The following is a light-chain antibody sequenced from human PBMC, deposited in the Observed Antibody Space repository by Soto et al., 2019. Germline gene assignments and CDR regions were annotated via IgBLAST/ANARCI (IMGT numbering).Light chain of an antibody. CDR2: EVS. CDR1: SSDVGSYNR. V-gene: IGLV2-18*02. J-gene: IGLJ2*01. CDR3: SSFTNNNTPHVV. Sequence: QSALTQPPSVSGSPGQSVTISCTGISSDVGSYNRVSWYQQPPGTAPKLMIYEVSNRPSGVSNRFSGSKSGNTASLTISGLQAEDEADYYCSSFTNNNTPHVVFGGGTKLTVL.